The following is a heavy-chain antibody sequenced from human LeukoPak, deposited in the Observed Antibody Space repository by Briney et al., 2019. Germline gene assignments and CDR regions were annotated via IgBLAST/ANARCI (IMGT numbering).Heavy chain of an antibody. V-gene: IGHV1-69*05. CDR3: ARSPYYYGSGSYHLGYMDV. D-gene: IGHD3-10*01. CDR2: TIPIFGTA. CDR1: GGTFSSYA. Sequence: ASVKVSCKASGGTFSSYAISWVRQAPGQGHEWMGGTIPIFGTANYAQKFQGRVTITTDESTSTAYMELSSLRSEDTAVYYCARSPYYYGSGSYHLGYMDVWGKGTTVTVSS. J-gene: IGHJ6*03.